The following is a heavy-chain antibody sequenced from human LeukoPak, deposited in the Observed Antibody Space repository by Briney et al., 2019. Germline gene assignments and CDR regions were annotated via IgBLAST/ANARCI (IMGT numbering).Heavy chain of an antibody. CDR1: GGSFSGYY. CDR2: INHSGST. CDR3: AVGRSY. Sequence: PSETLSLTCAVYGGSFSGYYCSWVRQPPGKGLEWIGEINHSGSTNYNPSLKSRVTISIDTSKNRFSLKLSSVTAADTAVYYCAVGRSYWGQGTLVTVSS. J-gene: IGHJ4*02. V-gene: IGHV4-34*01.